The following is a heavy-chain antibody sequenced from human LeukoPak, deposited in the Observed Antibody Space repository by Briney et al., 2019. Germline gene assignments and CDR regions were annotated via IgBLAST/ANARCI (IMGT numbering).Heavy chain of an antibody. J-gene: IGHJ4*02. D-gene: IGHD2-15*01. CDR2: VTGSGSNT. CDR1: GFTFSSYA. V-gene: IGHV3-23*01. CDR3: ARGRGSGPYYFDY. Sequence: GGSLRLSCAVSGFTFSSYARNWVRQAPGKGLEWVSTVTGSGSNTYYADSVKGRFTISRDNSKDTLYLQMSSLRAEDTAVYYCARGRGSGPYYFDYWGQGTLVTVSS.